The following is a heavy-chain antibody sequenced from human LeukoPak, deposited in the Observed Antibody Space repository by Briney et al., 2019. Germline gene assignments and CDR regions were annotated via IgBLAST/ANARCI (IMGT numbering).Heavy chain of an antibody. Sequence: SETLSLTCTVSGGPISSSSYYWGWIRQPPGKGLEWIGSIYYSGSTYYNPSLKSRVTISVDTSKNQFSLKLSSVTAADTAVYYCARHMVVPAAAYYYYYMDVWGKGTTVTVSS. CDR1: GGPISSSSYY. J-gene: IGHJ6*03. CDR2: IYYSGST. D-gene: IGHD2-2*01. V-gene: IGHV4-39*01. CDR3: ARHMVVPAAAYYYYYMDV.